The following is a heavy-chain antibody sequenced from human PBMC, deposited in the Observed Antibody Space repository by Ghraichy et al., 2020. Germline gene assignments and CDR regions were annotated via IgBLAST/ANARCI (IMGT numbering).Heavy chain of an antibody. CDR2: INSDGSST. J-gene: IGHJ4*02. CDR1: GFPFSSYW. Sequence: GGSLRLSCAASGFPFSSYWMHWVRQAPGKGLVWVSRINSDGSSTTYADSVKGRFTISRDNAKNTLYLQLNSLRAEDTAVYYCARSSRAEDDDFLSGYRYYFDYWGQGTLVTVSS. D-gene: IGHD3-3*01. CDR3: ARSSRAEDDDFLSGYRYYFDY. V-gene: IGHV3-74*01.